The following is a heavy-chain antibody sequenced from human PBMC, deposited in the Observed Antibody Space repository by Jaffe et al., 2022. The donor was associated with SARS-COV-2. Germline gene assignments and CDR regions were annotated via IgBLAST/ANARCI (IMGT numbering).Heavy chain of an antibody. CDR1: GFTFRNYW. D-gene: IGHD3-10*01. CDR2: TKEDGSEK. CDR3: ASVPSMVRGDVWA. J-gene: IGHJ5*02. V-gene: IGHV3-7*01. Sequence: EVQVVESGGGLVQPGGSLRLSCVVPGFTFRNYWMSWVRQAPGKGLEWVANTKEDGSEKYYVDSVKGRFTISRDNAKNSLYLQMNSLRAEDTAVYYCASVPSMVRGDVWAWGQGTLVTVSS.